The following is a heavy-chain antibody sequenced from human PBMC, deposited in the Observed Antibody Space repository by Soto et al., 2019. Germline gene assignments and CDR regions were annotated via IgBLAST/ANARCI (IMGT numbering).Heavy chain of an antibody. D-gene: IGHD6-13*01. Sequence: NPSETLSLTCTVSGGSLSSNYWTWIRQPPGKGLEWIGYVYNSGSTNYNPSLKSRVTISEDTSKSQFSLKVNSMTAADTAVYYCARYRREAVAGYTLDNWGQGMLVTVS. J-gene: IGHJ4*02. CDR1: GGSLSSNY. CDR2: VYNSGST. CDR3: ARYRREAVAGYTLDN. V-gene: IGHV4-59*01.